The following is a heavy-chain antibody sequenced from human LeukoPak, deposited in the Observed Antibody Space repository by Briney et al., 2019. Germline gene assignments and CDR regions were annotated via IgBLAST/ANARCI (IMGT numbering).Heavy chain of an antibody. J-gene: IGHJ5*02. V-gene: IGHV4-39*07. Sequence: SETLSLTCTVSGGSLSSGSYYWGWIRQPPGKGLEWIGSIYYSGSTYYNPSLKSRVTISVDTSKNQFSLKLSSVTAADTAVYYCARLMVRGVIKWFDPWGQGTLVTVSS. D-gene: IGHD3-10*01. CDR1: GGSLSSGSYY. CDR3: ARLMVRGVIKWFDP. CDR2: IYYSGST.